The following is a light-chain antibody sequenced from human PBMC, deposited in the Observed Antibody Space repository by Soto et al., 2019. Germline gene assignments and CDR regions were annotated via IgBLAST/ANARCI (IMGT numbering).Light chain of an antibody. Sequence: QSALTQPASVSGSPGQSITISCTGTSSDVGGYNYVSWYQHHPGKAPKLMIYDVSNRPSGVSNRFSGSKSGNTASLTISGLQAADEDDYYCSSYTSSSTVVFGGGTKLTVL. CDR3: SSYTSSSTVV. V-gene: IGLV2-14*03. CDR1: SSDVGGYNY. CDR2: DVS. J-gene: IGLJ2*01.